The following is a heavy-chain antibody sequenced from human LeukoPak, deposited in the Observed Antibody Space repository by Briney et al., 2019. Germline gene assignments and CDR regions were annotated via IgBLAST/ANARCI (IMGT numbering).Heavy chain of an antibody. CDR3: AKDIQQLDDAFDI. CDR1: GFTFSSYA. J-gene: IGHJ3*02. V-gene: IGHV3-23*01. D-gene: IGHD6-13*01. CDR2: ISGSGGST. Sequence: GGSLRLSCAASGFTFSSYAMSWVRQAPGKGLGWVSAISGSGGSTYYADSVKGRFTISRDNSKNTLYLQMNSLRAEDTAVYYCAKDIQQLDDAFDIWGQGTMVTVSS.